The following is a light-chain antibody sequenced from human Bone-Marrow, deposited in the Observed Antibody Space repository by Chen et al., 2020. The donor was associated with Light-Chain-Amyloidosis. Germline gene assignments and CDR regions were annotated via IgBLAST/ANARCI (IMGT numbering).Light chain of an antibody. Sequence: NFMLTQPHSVSESPGKTVIISCTRSSGSITTNYVQWYQQRPGSSPTTVIDEDDQRPSGVPDRFSGSIDRSSNSASLTISGLKTEDEADYFCQSYQGSSQGVFGGGTKLTVL. CDR2: EDD. CDR3: QSYQGSSQGV. J-gene: IGLJ3*02. CDR1: SGSITTNY. V-gene: IGLV6-57*01.